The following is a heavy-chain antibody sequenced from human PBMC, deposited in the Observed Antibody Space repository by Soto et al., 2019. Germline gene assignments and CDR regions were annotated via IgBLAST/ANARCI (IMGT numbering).Heavy chain of an antibody. V-gene: IGHV1-69*13. D-gene: IGHD4-17*01. CDR2: IIPIFGTA. CDR3: ARGMRYGDRDYYYYYGMDV. J-gene: IGHJ6*02. CDR1: GGTFSSYA. Sequence: SVNVSCKASGGTFSSYAISWVRQAPGQGLEWMGGIIPIFGTANYAQKFQGRVTITADESTSTAYMELSSLRSEDTAVYYCARGMRYGDRDYYYYYGMDVWGQGTTVTVFS.